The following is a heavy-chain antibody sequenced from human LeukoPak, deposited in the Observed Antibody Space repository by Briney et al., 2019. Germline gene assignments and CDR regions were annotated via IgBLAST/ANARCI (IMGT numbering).Heavy chain of an antibody. CDR3: ANLITGTTSGAFDI. Sequence: SETLSLTCTISSGSIRSTNYYWSWIRQPPGKGLEWIGYIYYSGSTSYNPSLKSRVTISVDTSKNQFSLKLSSVTAADTAVYYCANLITGTTSGAFDIWGQGTMVTVSS. J-gene: IGHJ3*02. CDR2: IYYSGST. V-gene: IGHV4-61*01. D-gene: IGHD1-7*01. CDR1: SGSIRSTNYY.